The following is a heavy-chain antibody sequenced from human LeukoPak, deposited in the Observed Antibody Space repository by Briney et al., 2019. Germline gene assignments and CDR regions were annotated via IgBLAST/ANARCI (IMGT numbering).Heavy chain of an antibody. CDR3: ARGCREGYISPFDP. CDR2: IRRDGST. V-gene: IGHV3-66*01. CDR1: RLSVSSNF. D-gene: IGHD5-24*01. Sequence: GGSLRLSCAASRLSVSSNFMSWVRQAPGKGREWGAVIRRDGSTDYADSVKGRFTISRDNYRNTVHLQMISLRAEDTAMYYCARGCREGYISPFDPWGQGTLVTVSS. J-gene: IGHJ5*02.